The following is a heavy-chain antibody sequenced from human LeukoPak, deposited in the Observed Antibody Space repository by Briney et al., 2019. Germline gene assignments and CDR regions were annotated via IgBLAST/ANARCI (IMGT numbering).Heavy chain of an antibody. V-gene: IGHV3-33*06. CDR3: AKEHYSGSSDDY. D-gene: IGHD1-26*01. Sequence: PGGSLRLSCAASGFTFSSYGMHWVRQAPGKGLEWVAVIWYDGSNKYYADSVKGRFTISRDNSKNTLYLQMNSLRAEDTAVYYCAKEHYSGSSDDYWGQGTLVTVSS. J-gene: IGHJ4*02. CDR1: GFTFSSYG. CDR2: IWYDGSNK.